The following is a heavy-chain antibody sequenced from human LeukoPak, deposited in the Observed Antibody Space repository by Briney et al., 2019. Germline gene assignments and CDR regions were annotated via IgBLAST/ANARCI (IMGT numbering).Heavy chain of an antibody. CDR2: IYPGDSDT. CDR1: GYSFTSYW. CDR3: ARNRQHYYDSSGHIDI. Sequence: GESLKISRKGSGYSFTSYWIGWVRQMPGKGLEWMGIIYPGDSDTRYSPSFQGQVTISADKSISTAYLQWSSLKASDTAMYYCARNRQHYYDSSGHIDIWGQGTMVTVSS. D-gene: IGHD3-22*01. J-gene: IGHJ3*02. V-gene: IGHV5-51*01.